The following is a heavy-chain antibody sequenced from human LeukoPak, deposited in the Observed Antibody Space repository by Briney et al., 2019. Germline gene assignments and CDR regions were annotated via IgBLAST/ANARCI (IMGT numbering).Heavy chain of an antibody. CDR3: AHTNSGVYAY. CDR1: GLSLDTGGVG. D-gene: IGHD2/OR15-2a*01. CDR2: IYWDDDK. V-gene: IGHV2-5*02. Sequence: VSGPTLVNPTPTLTLTCTFSGLSLDTGGVGVGWIRQPPGKALEWLALIYWDDDKRYSPPLKSRHTVTNDTSRNQVVLTMTNMDPVDTATYSSAHTNSGVYAYWGQGTLVTVSS. J-gene: IGHJ4*02.